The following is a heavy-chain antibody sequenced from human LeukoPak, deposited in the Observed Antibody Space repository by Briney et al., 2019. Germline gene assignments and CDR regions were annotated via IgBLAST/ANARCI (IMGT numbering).Heavy chain of an antibody. Sequence: PGGSLRLSCAASGFTYSSYGMHWVRQAPGKALEWVAFIRYDGSNKYYADSVKGRFTISRDNSKNTLYLQMNSLRAEDTAVYYCAKELRYFDWLSPFDYWGQGTLVTVSS. CDR2: IRYDGSNK. CDR3: AKELRYFDWLSPFDY. CDR1: GFTYSSYG. J-gene: IGHJ4*02. V-gene: IGHV3-30*02. D-gene: IGHD3-9*01.